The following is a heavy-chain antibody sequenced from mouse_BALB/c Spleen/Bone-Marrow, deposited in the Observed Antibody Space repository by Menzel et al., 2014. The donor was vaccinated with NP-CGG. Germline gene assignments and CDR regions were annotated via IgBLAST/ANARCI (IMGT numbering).Heavy chain of an antibody. D-gene: IGHD1-1*01. CDR3: AIYYYGSSYAMDY. CDR2: INPNNGGT. J-gene: IGHJ4*01. V-gene: IGHV1-18*01. Sequence: EVKLMESGPELVKPGASVKIPCKASGYTFTDYNMDWVKQSHGKSLEWIGDINPNNGGTIYNQKFKGKATPTVDKSSSTAYMELRSLTSEDTAVYYCAIYYYGSSYAMDYWGQGTSVTVSS. CDR1: GYTFTDYN.